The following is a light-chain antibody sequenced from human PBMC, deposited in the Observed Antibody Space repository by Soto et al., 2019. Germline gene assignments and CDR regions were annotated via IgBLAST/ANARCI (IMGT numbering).Light chain of an antibody. CDR2: EVN. CDR3: CSYTSSRYL. CDR1: SCDIGRYDF. Sequence: QSVLAQPASVSRSPGQSIPISCTGSSCDIGRYDFVSWYQQLPGKAPKLLLFEVNHRPSGVSDRFSGSKSGNTASLTISGLQADDEAHYYCCSYTSSRYLFGSGTTVTVL. J-gene: IGLJ1*01. V-gene: IGLV2-14*01.